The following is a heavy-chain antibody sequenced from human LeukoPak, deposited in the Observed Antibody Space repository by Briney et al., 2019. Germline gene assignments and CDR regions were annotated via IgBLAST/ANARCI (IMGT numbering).Heavy chain of an antibody. J-gene: IGHJ4*02. CDR1: GFTFSSYA. CDR3: ARSGSYYELVY. Sequence: GGSLRLSCAASGFTFSSYAMHWVRQAPGKGLEWVAVISYDGSNKYYADSVKGRFTISRDNSKNTLYPQMSSLRAEDTAVYYRARSGSYYELVYWGQGTLVTVSS. D-gene: IGHD1-26*01. V-gene: IGHV3-30-3*01. CDR2: ISYDGSNK.